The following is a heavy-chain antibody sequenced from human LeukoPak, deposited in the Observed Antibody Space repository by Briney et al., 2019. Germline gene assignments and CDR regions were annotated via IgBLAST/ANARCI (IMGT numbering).Heavy chain of an antibody. V-gene: IGHV1-18*01. Sequence: ASVKVSCKASGYTFTSYGISWVRQAPGQGLEWMGWISAYNGNTNYAQKLQGRVTMTTDTSTSTAYMELRSLRSDDTAVYYCARVYYDSSGYYPRWFDPWGQGTLVTVSS. D-gene: IGHD3-22*01. CDR1: GYTFTSYG. J-gene: IGHJ5*02. CDR3: ARVYYDSSGYYPRWFDP. CDR2: ISAYNGNT.